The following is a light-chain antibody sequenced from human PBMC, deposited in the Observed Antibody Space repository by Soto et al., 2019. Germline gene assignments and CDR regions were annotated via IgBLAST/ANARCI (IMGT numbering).Light chain of an antibody. CDR3: QQRSNWPPWT. J-gene: IGKJ1*01. V-gene: IGKV3-11*01. CDR1: QSVSSY. CDR2: DAS. Sequence: EIVLTQAPATLSLSPGERATLSCRASQSVSSYLAWYQHKPGQAPRLLIYDASNRATGIPARFSGSGSGTDFTLTISSLEPEDFAVYYCQQRSNWPPWTLGQGTKVAI.